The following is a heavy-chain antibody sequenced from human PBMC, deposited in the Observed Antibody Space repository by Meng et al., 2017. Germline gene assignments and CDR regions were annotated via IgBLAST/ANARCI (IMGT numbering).Heavy chain of an antibody. CDR1: VGTFSSYA. V-gene: IGHV1-69*06. Sequence: QGSRLHSGGELMKLGSSVKVSGKGSVGTFSSYAISWVRQAPGQGLEWMGGIIPIFGTANYAQKFQGRVTITADKSTSTAYMELSSLRSEDTAVYYCARDGVGATEGYFDYWGQGTLVTVSS. J-gene: IGHJ4*02. D-gene: IGHD1-26*01. CDR3: ARDGVGATEGYFDY. CDR2: IIPIFGTA.